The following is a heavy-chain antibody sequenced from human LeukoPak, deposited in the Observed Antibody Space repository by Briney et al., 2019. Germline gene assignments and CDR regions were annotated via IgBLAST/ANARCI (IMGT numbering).Heavy chain of an antibody. V-gene: IGHV1-18*01. D-gene: IGHD1-14*01. CDR3: ARDGRSIKVIAEY. CDR2: TSFSSDNT. CDR1: GYTFTSYG. J-gene: IGHJ4*02. Sequence: ASVKVSCKATGYTFTSYGISWVPQAPGQGLEWMGWTSFSSDNTNYAQKLQGRVTMTTDTSTSTAYMDMRSLRSDDTALYFCARDGRSIKVIAEYWGQGTLVTVSS.